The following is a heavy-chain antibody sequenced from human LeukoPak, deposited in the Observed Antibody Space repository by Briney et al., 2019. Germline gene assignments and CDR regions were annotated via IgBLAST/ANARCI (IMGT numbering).Heavy chain of an antibody. CDR1: GYSFTSYW. Sequence: GESLKISCKGSGYSFTSYWIGWVRQMPGKGLEWMGIIYPGDSDTRYSPSFQGQVTISADKSISTAYLQWSSLKASDTAMYYCARGLSYYDILTGYPNYFDYWGQGTLVTVSS. CDR3: ARGLSYYDILTGYPNYFDY. J-gene: IGHJ4*02. D-gene: IGHD3-9*01. CDR2: IYPGDSDT. V-gene: IGHV5-51*01.